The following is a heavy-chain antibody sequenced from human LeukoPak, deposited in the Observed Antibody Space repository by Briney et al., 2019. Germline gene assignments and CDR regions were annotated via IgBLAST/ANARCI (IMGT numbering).Heavy chain of an antibody. J-gene: IGHJ3*02. CDR3: ATDRLEIYALHI. D-gene: IGHD1-1*01. CDR1: GYSLSDLS. V-gene: IGHV1-24*01. Sequence: ASVKVSCKVSGYSLSDLSIHWVRHVPGKGLEWMGGFEPEEGEHGETIYAQKFEGRLTLTEDTATDTAYMELVSLTSADTAVYYCATDRLEIYALHIWGQGTVVTVSS. CDR2: FEPEEGEHGET.